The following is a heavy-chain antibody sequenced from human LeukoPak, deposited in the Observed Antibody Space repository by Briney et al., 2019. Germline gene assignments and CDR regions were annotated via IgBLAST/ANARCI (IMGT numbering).Heavy chain of an antibody. J-gene: IGHJ6*02. D-gene: IGHD3-3*01. V-gene: IGHV3-30-3*01. CDR1: GLTFSSYS. CDR2: ISYHESNK. Sequence: GGSLRLSCTASGLTFSSYSLYWVRQAPGKGLECVAVISYHESNKYYADSVKGRFTISRDNSKDTLFLQMNSLRAEDTAVYYCARNVESAYYDFGDGMDVWGQGTTVTVSS. CDR3: ARNVESAYYDFGDGMDV.